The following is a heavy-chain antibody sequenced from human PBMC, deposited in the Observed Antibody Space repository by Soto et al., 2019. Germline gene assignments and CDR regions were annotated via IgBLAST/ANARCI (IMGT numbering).Heavy chain of an antibody. Sequence: VASVKVSCKASGGTFSSYAISWVRQAPGQGLEWMGGIIPIFGTANYAQKFQGRVTITADKSTSTAYMELSSLRSEDTAVYYCASISGSYPHKNFDYWGQGTLVTVSS. CDR1: GGTFSSYA. CDR3: ASISGSYPHKNFDY. J-gene: IGHJ4*02. CDR2: IIPIFGTA. D-gene: IGHD1-26*01. V-gene: IGHV1-69*06.